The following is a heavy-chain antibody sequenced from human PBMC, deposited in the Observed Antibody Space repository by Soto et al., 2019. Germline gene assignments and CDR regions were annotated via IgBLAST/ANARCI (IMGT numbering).Heavy chain of an antibody. CDR3: ARDVTIFGVVTDAFDI. V-gene: IGHV1-2*04. D-gene: IGHD3-3*01. J-gene: IGHJ3*02. Sequence: ASVKVSCKASGYTFTGYYMHWVRQASGQGLEWMGWINPNSGGTNYAQKFQGWVTMTRDTSISTAYMELSRLRSDDTAVYYCARDVTIFGVVTDAFDIWGQGTMVTVS. CDR2: INPNSGGT. CDR1: GYTFTGYY.